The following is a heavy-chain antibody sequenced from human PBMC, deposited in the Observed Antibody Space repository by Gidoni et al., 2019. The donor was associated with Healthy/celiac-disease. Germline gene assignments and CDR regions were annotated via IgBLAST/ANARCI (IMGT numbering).Heavy chain of an antibody. CDR2: ISGSGGST. J-gene: IGHJ4*02. Sequence: GGSLRRSCAASGFNFSSYAMSWVRQAPGKGLEWVSAISGSGGSTYYADSVKGRFTISRDNSKNTLYLQMNSLRAEDTAVYYCAKAEDYRGDYWGQGTLVTVSS. CDR1: GFNFSSYA. D-gene: IGHD4-17*01. V-gene: IGHV3-23*01. CDR3: AKAEDYRGDY.